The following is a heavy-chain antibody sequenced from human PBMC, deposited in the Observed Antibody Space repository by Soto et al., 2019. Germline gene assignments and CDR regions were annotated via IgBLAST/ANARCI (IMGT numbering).Heavy chain of an antibody. D-gene: IGHD5-18*01. CDR3: AREGGYKGYSYGSDAFDI. CDR1: GYTFTGYY. CDR2: INPNSGGT. Sequence: ASVKVSCKASGYTFTGYYMHWVRQAPGQGLEWMGWINPNSGGTNYAQKFQGRVTMTRDTSISTAYMELSRLRSDDTAVYYCAREGGYKGYSYGSDAFDIWGQGTMVTVSS. V-gene: IGHV1-2*02. J-gene: IGHJ3*02.